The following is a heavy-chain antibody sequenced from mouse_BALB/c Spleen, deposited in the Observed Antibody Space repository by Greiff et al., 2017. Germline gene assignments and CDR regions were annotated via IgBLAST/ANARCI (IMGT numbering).Heavy chain of an antibody. CDR3: APGIPYAMDY. CDR1: GYTFTSYW. D-gene: IGHD4-1*01. CDR2: INPSNGRT. Sequence: QVQLQQSGAELVKPGASVKLSCKASGYTFTSYWMHWVKQRPGQGLEWIGEINPSNGRTNYNEKFKSKATLTVDKSSSTAYMQLSSLTSEDSAVYYCAPGIPYAMDYWGQGTSVTVSS. V-gene: IGHV1S81*02. J-gene: IGHJ4*01.